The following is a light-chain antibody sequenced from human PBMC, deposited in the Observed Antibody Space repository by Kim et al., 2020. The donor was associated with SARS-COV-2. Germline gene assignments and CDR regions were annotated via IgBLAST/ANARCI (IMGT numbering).Light chain of an antibody. CDR2: AAS. CDR3: QKYNNAPWT. J-gene: IGKJ1*01. V-gene: IGKV1-27*01. CDR1: QDIANS. Sequence: ASVGDRVPITCRASQDIANSLAWYQQKPGTVPKLLIYAASTMQSGVPYRFSGSGSGTEFTLTIGSLQTEDVAAYYCQKYNNAPWTFGPGTKVDIK.